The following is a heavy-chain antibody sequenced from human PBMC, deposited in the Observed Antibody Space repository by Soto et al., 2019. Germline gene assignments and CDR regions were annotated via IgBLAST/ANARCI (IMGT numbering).Heavy chain of an antibody. Sequence: EVQLLESGGGLVQPGGSLRLSCAATRFTFSDYAMSWVRQAPGKGLEWVSAIHAAGTRKYYADSLKGRFTITRDNSKSILYLQMTALKVDDSAIYYCAFVFWSASSGRWGPGSLVTAPS. CDR3: AFVFWSASSGR. D-gene: IGHD3-3*01. CDR2: IHAAGTRK. V-gene: IGHV3-23*05. CDR1: RFTFSDYA. J-gene: IGHJ4*02.